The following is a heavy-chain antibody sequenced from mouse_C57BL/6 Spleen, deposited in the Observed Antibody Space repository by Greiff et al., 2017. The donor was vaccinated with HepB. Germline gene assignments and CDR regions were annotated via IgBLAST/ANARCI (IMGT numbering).Heavy chain of an antibody. D-gene: IGHD1-1*01. CDR3: ARHYGSSPWYFDY. J-gene: IGHJ2*01. V-gene: IGHV1-54*01. CDR2: INPGSGGT. CDR1: GYAFTNYL. Sequence: VKLQESGAELVRPGTSVKVSCKASGYAFTNYLIEWVKQRPGPGLEWIGVINPGSGGTNYNEKFKGKATLTADKSSSTAYMQLSSLTSEDSAVYFCARHYGSSPWYFDYWGQGTTLTVSS.